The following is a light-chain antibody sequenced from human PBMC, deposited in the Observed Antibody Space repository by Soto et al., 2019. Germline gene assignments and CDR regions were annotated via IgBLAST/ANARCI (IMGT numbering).Light chain of an antibody. Sequence: EIVLTQSPATLSLSPGERATLSCRASQSVGSFLAWYQQKPGQSPRLLIYDASNRATGIPARFSGSGSVTDFTLTISSLEPEDFAVYYCQQRRSWPPTFGGGTKVEF. CDR1: QSVGSF. CDR3: QQRRSWPPT. V-gene: IGKV3-11*01. CDR2: DAS. J-gene: IGKJ4*01.